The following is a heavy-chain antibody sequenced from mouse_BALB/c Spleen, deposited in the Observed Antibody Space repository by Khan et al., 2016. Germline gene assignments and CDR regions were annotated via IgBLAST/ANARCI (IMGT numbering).Heavy chain of an antibody. CDR3: ARYYYGRRYYVDD. Sequence: VQLQQSGPGLVKPSQSLSLTCTVTGYSITSDYAWNWIRQFPGNKLEWMGYISYSGSPSYNPSLKSRISITRDTSKNQFFLQLNSVTTEDTATYYCARYYYGRRYYVDDWGQGTTLTVSS. J-gene: IGHJ2*01. CDR2: ISYSGSP. D-gene: IGHD1-1*01. V-gene: IGHV3-2*02. CDR1: GYSITSDYA.